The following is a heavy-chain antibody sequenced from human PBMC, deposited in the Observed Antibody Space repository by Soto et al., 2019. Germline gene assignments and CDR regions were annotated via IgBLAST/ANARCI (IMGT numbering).Heavy chain of an antibody. V-gene: IGHV1-69*13. Sequence: RASVKVSCKASGGTFSSYAISWVRQAPGQGLEWMGGIIPIFGTANYAQKFQGRVTITADESTSTAYMELSSLRSEDTAVYYCARDMTPSMIVVVITAAPRYYYGMDVWGQGTTVTVSS. CDR2: IIPIFGTA. CDR3: ARDMTPSMIVVVITAAPRYYYGMDV. J-gene: IGHJ6*02. D-gene: IGHD3-22*01. CDR1: GGTFSSYA.